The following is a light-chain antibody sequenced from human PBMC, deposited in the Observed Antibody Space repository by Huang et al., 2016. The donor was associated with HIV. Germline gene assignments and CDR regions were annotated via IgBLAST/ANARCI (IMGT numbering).Light chain of an antibody. CDR3: QQYNNWPPEET. CDR1: QSVSSN. J-gene: IGKJ3*01. V-gene: IGKV3-15*01. CDR2: GAS. Sequence: EIVMTQSPATLSVSPGERATLSCRASQSVSSNLAGYQQKPGQAPRLLMYGASIRATGIPARFTGSGSGTEFTLTISSLQSEDFAVCYCQQYNNWPPEETFGPGTKVDMK.